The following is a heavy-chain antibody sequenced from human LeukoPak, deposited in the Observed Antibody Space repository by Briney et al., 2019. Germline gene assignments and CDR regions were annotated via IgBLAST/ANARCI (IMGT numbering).Heavy chain of an antibody. D-gene: IGHD3-10*01. V-gene: IGHV3-23*01. CDR1: GFTFSSYA. CDR3: AKDSSYGSGNYYNDH. CDR2: ISGSGLTT. J-gene: IGHJ4*02. Sequence: PGGSLRLSCAASGFTFSSYAMTWVRQAPGKGLDWVSGISGSGLTTNYADSVKGRFTIFRDNSKSTLFLEMSSLRADDTAVYYCAKDSSYGSGNYYNDHWGQGTLVTVSS.